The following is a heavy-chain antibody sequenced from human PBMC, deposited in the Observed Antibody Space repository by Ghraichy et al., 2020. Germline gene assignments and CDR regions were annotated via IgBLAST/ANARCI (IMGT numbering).Heavy chain of an antibody. CDR1: GGSISIYY. V-gene: IGHV4-59*01. CDR2: IYYSGST. Sequence: SQTLSLTCTVSGGSISIYYWNWIRQPPGKGLEWIGYIYYSGSTNYNSSLKSRVTISVDPSKNQFSLKLSSVTAADTAVYYCARDVVPSATKYGLDVWGQGTTVTVSS. J-gene: IGHJ6*02. CDR3: ARDVVPSATKYGLDV. D-gene: IGHD2-2*01.